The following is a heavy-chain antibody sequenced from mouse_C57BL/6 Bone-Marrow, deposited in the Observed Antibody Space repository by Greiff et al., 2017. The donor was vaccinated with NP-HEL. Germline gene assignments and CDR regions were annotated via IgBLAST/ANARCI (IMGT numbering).Heavy chain of an antibody. D-gene: IGHD2-5*01. CDR1: GYTFTSYW. V-gene: IGHV1-52*01. J-gene: IGHJ2*01. CDR3: ARRMNYSNYYFDD. CDR2: IDPSDSET. Sequence: QVQLQQPGAELVRPGSSVKLSCKASGYTFTSYWMHWVKQRPIQGLEWIGNIDPSDSETNYNQKFKDKATLTVDKSSSTAYMQLSSLTSEDSAVYYCARRMNYSNYYFDDWGQGTTLTVSS.